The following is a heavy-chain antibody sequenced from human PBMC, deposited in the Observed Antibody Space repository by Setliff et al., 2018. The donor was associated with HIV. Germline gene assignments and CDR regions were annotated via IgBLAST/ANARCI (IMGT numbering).Heavy chain of an antibody. Sequence: LSLTCTVSGGSMSTYYWSWIRQSPEKGLEWIGYIHYSGSTNYNPSLKSRVTISLDTSKNQFSLKLSSVTAADTAIYYCARQPRWLQFPRYFDYWGQGTLVTVSS. V-gene: IGHV4-59*01. J-gene: IGHJ4*02. CDR1: GGSMSTYY. CDR2: IHYSGST. D-gene: IGHD5-12*01. CDR3: ARQPRWLQFPRYFDY.